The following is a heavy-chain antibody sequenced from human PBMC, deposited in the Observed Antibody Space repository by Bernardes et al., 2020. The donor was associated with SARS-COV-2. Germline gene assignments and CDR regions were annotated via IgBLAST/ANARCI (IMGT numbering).Heavy chain of an antibody. D-gene: IGHD3-9*01. Sequence: SGPTLGKPTQTLTLTCTFSGFSLSTSGMCVSWIRQPPGKALEWLALIDWDDDKYYSTSLKTRLTISKDTSKNQVVLTMTNMDPVDTATYYCARTKNYYDILTGYYYYFDYWGQGTLVTVSS. V-gene: IGHV2-70*01. CDR3: ARTKNYYDILTGYYYYFDY. CDR1: GFSLSTSGMC. J-gene: IGHJ4*02. CDR2: IDWDDDK.